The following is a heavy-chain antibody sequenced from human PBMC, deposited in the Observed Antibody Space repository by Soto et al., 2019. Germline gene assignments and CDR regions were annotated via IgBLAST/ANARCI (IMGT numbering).Heavy chain of an antibody. J-gene: IGHJ4*02. V-gene: IGHV1-18*01. CDR1: GYTFTSCH. CDR2: ISAYSGNT. Sequence: ASVKVSCKASGYTFTSCHITWVRQAPGQGLEWMGWISAYSGNTNYAQKIQGRVTMTKDTSTSTTYMEMRSLRSDDTAVYYCARDSPPPREWGQGTLVTVSS. CDR3: ARDSPPPRE.